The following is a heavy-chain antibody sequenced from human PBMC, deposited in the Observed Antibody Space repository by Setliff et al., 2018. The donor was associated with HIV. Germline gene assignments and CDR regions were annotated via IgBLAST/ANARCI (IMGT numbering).Heavy chain of an antibody. J-gene: IGHJ4*02. CDR2: IRSSSGTI. V-gene: IGHV3-48*01. Sequence: GESLKISCAASGFTFSSYSMNWVRQAPGKGLEWVSYIRSSSGTIFYADSVRGRFTISRDDAKNSLYLQMNSLRVEDTAVYYCARDAITLIRGITAFDYWGQGTLVTVS. CDR1: GFTFSSYS. CDR3: ARDAITLIRGITAFDY. D-gene: IGHD3-10*01.